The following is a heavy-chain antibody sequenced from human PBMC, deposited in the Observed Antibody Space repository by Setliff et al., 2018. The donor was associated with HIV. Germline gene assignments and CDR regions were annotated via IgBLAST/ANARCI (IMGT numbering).Heavy chain of an antibody. D-gene: IGHD3-3*01. V-gene: IGHV4-34*01. Sequence: PSETLSLTCAVYGGSFSGHYWTWIRQPPGKGLEWIGYINHSGSTNYNPSLKSRVTISADTSKNQFSLKLSSVTAADTAVYYCARGRNFWSDYYHYHYMDVWAKGTTVTVSS. CDR3: ARGRNFWSDYYHYHYMDV. CDR2: INHSGST. J-gene: IGHJ6*03. CDR1: GGSFSGHY.